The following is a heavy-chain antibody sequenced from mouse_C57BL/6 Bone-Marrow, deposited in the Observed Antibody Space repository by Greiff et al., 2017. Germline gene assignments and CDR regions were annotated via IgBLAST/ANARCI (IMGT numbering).Heavy chain of an antibody. Sequence: VQLQQSGPELVKPGASVKISCKASGYAFSSSWMNWVKQRPGKGLEWIGRIYPGDGDTNYNGKFKGKATLTADKSSSTAYMQLSSLTSEDSAVYFCARREGTTRYFDVWGTGTTVTVSS. V-gene: IGHV1-82*01. CDR1: GYAFSSSW. J-gene: IGHJ1*03. D-gene: IGHD1-1*01. CDR3: ARREGTTRYFDV. CDR2: IYPGDGDT.